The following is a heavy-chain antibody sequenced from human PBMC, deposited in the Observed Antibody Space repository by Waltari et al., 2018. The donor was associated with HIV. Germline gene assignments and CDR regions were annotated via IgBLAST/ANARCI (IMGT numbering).Heavy chain of an antibody. D-gene: IGHD5-12*01. CDR2: IYYSGST. V-gene: IGHV4-39*01. Sequence: QLQLQESGPGLVKPSETLSLTCTVSGGSISSSSYYWGWIRQPPGKGLEWIGSIYYSGSTYYNPSLKSRVTISVDTSKNQFSLKLSSVTAADTAVYYCARPNDRGGYDIGDWGQGTLVTVSS. CDR1: GGSISSSSYY. J-gene: IGHJ4*02. CDR3: ARPNDRGGYDIGD.